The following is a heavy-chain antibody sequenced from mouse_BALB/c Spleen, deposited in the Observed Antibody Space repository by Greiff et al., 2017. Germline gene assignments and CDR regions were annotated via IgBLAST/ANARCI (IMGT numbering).Heavy chain of an antibody. CDR3: ARGHYGNYVAH. V-gene: IGHV14-3*02. CDR1: GFNIKDTY. J-gene: IGHJ3*01. CDR2: IDPANGNT. D-gene: IGHD2-1*01. Sequence: VQLQQSGAELVKPGASVKLSCTASGFNIKDTYMHWVKQRPEQGLEWIGRIDPANGNTKYDPKFQGKATITADTSSNTAYLQLSSLTSEDTAVYYCARGHYGNYVAHWGQGTLVTVSA.